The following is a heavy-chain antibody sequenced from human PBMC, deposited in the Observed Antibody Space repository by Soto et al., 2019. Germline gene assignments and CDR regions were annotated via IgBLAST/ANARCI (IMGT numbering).Heavy chain of an antibody. D-gene: IGHD3-16*02. V-gene: IGHV1-8*01. CDR1: GYTFTSYD. J-gene: IGHJ5*02. CDR3: ALCGPDYDYAWGSYRSGWFDP. Sequence: ASVKVSCKASGYTFTSYDINWVRQATGQGLEWMGWMNPNSGNTGYAQKFQGRVTMTRNTSISTAYMELSSLRSEDTAVYYCALCGPDYDYAWGSYRSGWFDPWGQGTLVTVSS. CDR2: MNPNSGNT.